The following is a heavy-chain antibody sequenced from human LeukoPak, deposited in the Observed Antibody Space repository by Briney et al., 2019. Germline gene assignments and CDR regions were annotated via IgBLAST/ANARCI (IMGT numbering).Heavy chain of an antibody. D-gene: IGHD2-2*01. CDR3: ARQGYCSSTSCYVYNWFDP. Sequence: PGGSLRLSCAASGFTFSSYWMHWVRQAPGKGLVWVSRINSDGSSTSYADSVKGRFTISRDNAENTLYLQMNSLRAEDTAVYYCARQGYCSSTSCYVYNWFDPWGQGTLVTVSS. V-gene: IGHV3-74*01. CDR1: GFTFSSYW. J-gene: IGHJ5*02. CDR2: INSDGSST.